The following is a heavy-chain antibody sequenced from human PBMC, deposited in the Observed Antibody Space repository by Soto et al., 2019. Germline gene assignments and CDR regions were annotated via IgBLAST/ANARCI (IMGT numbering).Heavy chain of an antibody. V-gene: IGHV3-73*01. D-gene: IGHD2-15*01. J-gene: IGHJ4*02. CDR2: IKTKAESYAT. CDR1: GFTFIDAW. CDR3: TRRDCSGGDCYSDFDY. Sequence: GGSLRLSCAASGFTFIDAWMTWVRQASGEGLEWVGRIKTKAESYATALAASVKGRFSLSRDDSKNTAYLEMNSLKTEDTAVYYCTRRDCSGGDCYSDFDYWGQGALVTVSS.